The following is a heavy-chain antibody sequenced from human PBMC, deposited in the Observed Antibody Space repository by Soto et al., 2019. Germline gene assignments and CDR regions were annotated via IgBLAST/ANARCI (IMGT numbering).Heavy chain of an antibody. CDR1: GGIFRNYA. J-gene: IGHJ4*02. D-gene: IGHD3-22*01. V-gene: IGHV1-69*01. CDR3: ATHHYSDTCGYRYVFDY. CDR2: VITIFGTP. Sequence: QVQLVQSGAEVKKPGSSVKVSCKASGGIFRNYAISWVRQAPGQGLEWMGGVITIFGTPNFAQKFQGRVTITADESTRTAYMELSSLRSEDTAVYFCATHHYSDTCGYRYVFDYWGQGTLVTVSS.